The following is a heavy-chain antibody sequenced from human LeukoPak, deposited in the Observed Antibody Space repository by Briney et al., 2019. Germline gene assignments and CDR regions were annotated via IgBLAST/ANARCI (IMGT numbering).Heavy chain of an antibody. Sequence: GGSLRLSCAASGFTFSSYSMNWVRQAPGKGLEWVSYITSDSSTIYYADSVKGRFTISRVNAENSLYLQMDSLRDEDTAVYYCARAYSSSSGRDAFDSWGLGTLVTVSS. V-gene: IGHV3-48*02. CDR3: ARAYSSSSGRDAFDS. J-gene: IGHJ3*02. CDR1: GFTFSSYS. CDR2: ITSDSSTI. D-gene: IGHD6-6*01.